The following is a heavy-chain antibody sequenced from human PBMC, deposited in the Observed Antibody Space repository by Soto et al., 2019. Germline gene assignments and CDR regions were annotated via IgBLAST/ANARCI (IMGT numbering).Heavy chain of an antibody. J-gene: IGHJ4*02. Sequence: PSETLFLTCIVSGESISSSSYYWGWIRQPPGKGLEWIGSIYYRGRTYYNPSFKSRVTISIDTSKNQFSLKLSSVTATDTAVYYCARQRTTVVTQAYFDHWGQGALVTVSS. CDR1: GESISSSSYY. V-gene: IGHV4-39*01. CDR2: IYYRGRT. D-gene: IGHD2-21*02. CDR3: ARQRTTVVTQAYFDH.